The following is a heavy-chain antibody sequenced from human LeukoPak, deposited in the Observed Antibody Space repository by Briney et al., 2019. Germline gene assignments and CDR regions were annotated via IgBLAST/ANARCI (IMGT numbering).Heavy chain of an antibody. CDR3: ARVPPRVTGYYVDYYYYMDV. Sequence: PGGSLRLSCAASGFTFSSYAMHWVRQAPGKGLEYVSAISSNGGSTYYANSVKGRFTISRDNSKNTLYLQMGSLRAEDMAVYYCARVPPRVTGYYVDYYYYMDVWGKGTTVTVSS. D-gene: IGHD3-9*01. CDR2: ISSNGGST. V-gene: IGHV3-64*01. J-gene: IGHJ6*03. CDR1: GFTFSSYA.